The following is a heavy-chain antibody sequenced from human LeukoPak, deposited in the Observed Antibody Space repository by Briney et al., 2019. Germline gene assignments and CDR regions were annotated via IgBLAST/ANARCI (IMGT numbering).Heavy chain of an antibody. CDR2: SSGSGGST. Sequence: PGRSLRLSCAASGFTFSSYAMSWVRQAPGKGLEWVSASSGSGGSTYYADSVKGRFTISRDNSKNTLYLQMNSLRAEDTAVYYCAKDWVRGYSYGYVYYFDYWGQGTLVTVSS. V-gene: IGHV3-23*01. CDR3: AKDWVRGYSYGYVYYFDY. D-gene: IGHD5-18*01. CDR1: GFTFSSYA. J-gene: IGHJ4*02.